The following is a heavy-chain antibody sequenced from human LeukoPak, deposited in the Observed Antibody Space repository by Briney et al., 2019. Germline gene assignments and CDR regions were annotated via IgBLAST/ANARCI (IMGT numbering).Heavy chain of an antibody. V-gene: IGHV3-9*01. Sequence: GRSLRLSCVASGFPFDDYAMHWVRQAPGKGLGWVSGISWNTGSTGYANSVKGRFTISSDSAKNSLYLQMDSLRVEDTAFYYCAKSGRKYYPVLGLDCWGQGTLVTVSS. D-gene: IGHD2/OR15-2a*01. CDR1: GFPFDDYA. CDR2: ISWNTGST. J-gene: IGHJ4*02. CDR3: AKSGRKYYPVLGLDC.